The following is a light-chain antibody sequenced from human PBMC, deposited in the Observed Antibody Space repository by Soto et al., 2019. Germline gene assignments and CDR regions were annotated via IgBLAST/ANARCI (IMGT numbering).Light chain of an antibody. CDR1: QSVSSSY. CDR3: QQYGSSPPWT. V-gene: IGKV3-20*01. J-gene: IGKJ1*01. Sequence: EIWVTQSPGTLSLSPGERATLSCRASQSVSSSYLAWYQQKPGQAPRLLIYGASSRATGIPDRFSGSGSGTDFSVTISRLEPEDFAVYYCQQYGSSPPWTFGQGTKVEIK. CDR2: GAS.